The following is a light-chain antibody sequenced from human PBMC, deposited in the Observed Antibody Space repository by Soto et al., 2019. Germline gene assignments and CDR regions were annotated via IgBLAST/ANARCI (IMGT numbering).Light chain of an antibody. V-gene: IGKV1-5*03. Sequence: DIRMTQSPSTLSASVGDRVTITCRASQTFRDSLAWYQQNPGKAPKLLIYKSSTLESGVPSRYSGSGSETDFTLTISSLQPDEFATYYCQQYNNYSSCTFGQGTKVAIK. CDR3: QQYNNYSSCT. CDR2: KSS. J-gene: IGKJ1*01. CDR1: QTFRDS.